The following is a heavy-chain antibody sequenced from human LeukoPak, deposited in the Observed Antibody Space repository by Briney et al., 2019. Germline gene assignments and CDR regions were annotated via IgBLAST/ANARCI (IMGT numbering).Heavy chain of an antibody. J-gene: IGHJ1*01. V-gene: IGHV1-69*01. CDR1: GSTFSTYA. CDR2: IIPILGTS. D-gene: IGHD3-22*01. CDR3: ATTRDYYENSGYTLLQD. Sequence: GASVKVSCKASGSTFSTYAINWVRQAPGQGLEWLGGIIPILGTSNYAQSFQGRVTITADESLGTAYMALSSLRSEDTAIYYCATTRDYYENSGYTLLQDWGQGTLVTVSS.